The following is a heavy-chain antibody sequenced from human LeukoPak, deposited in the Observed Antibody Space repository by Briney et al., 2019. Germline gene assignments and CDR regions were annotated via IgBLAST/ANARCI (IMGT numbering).Heavy chain of an antibody. CDR3: ARGIDSINYYHYMDL. CDR1: GVSISSDGYH. V-gene: IGHV4-31*03. CDR2: IYYSGST. J-gene: IGHJ2*01. D-gene: IGHD3-22*01. Sequence: SQTLSLTCTVSGVSISSDGYHWGWIRQHPGKGLEWIGYIYYSGSTYYNPSLKSRVTISVDTSKNQFSLKLSSVTAADTAMYYWARGIDSINYYHYMDLWGRGTLVTVSS.